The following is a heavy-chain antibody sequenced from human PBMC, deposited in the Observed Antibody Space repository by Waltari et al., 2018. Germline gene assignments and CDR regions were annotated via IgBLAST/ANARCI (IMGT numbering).Heavy chain of an antibody. J-gene: IGHJ4*02. V-gene: IGHV1-69*06. CDR1: GPTFNHFS. D-gene: IGHD3-9*01. Sequence: VQLVXSGXEVXKPGSSVKVXCKVSGPTFNHFSIHWVRQAPGQRLEWXGALSXIFATXHYAQKFEARXSIAADRSTTTAYMELSXLRSEDTAXYXCAXTVGDILIHFAXWGQGTLVTVSS. CDR3: AXTVGDILIHFAX. CDR2: LSXIFATX.